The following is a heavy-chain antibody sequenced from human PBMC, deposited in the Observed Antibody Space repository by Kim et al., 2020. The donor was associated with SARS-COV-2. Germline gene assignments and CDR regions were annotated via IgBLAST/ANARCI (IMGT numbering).Heavy chain of an antibody. CDR1: GFTFGDYA. D-gene: IGHD6-13*01. CDR3: TRVLGRSIAAAGTGSWVRWLHPYPYFFDY. V-gene: IGHV3-49*03. J-gene: IGHJ4*02. CDR2: IRSKAYGGTT. Sequence: GGSLRLSCTASGFTFGDYAMSWFRQAPGKGLEWVGFIRSKAYGGTTEYAASVKGRFTISRDDSKSIAYLQMNSLKTEDTAVYYCTRVLGRSIAAAGTGSWVRWLHPYPYFFDYWGQGTLVTVSS.